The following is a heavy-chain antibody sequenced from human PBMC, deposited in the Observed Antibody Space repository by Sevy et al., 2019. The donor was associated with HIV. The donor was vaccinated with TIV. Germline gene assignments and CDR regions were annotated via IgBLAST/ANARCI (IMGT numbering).Heavy chain of an antibody. V-gene: IGHV3-9*01. CDR2: ISWNSGSI. CDR3: AKGEGFLEWFRTTIDY. CDR1: GFTFDDYA. Sequence: SLKISCAASGFTFDDYAMHWVRQAPGKGLEWVSGISWNSGSIGYADSVKGRFIISRDNAKNSLYLQMNSLRAEDTALYYCAKGEGFLEWFRTTIDYWGQGTLVTVSS. D-gene: IGHD3-3*01. J-gene: IGHJ4*02.